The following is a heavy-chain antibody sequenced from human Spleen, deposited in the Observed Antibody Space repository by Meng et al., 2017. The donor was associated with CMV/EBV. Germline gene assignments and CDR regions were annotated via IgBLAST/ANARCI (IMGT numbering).Heavy chain of an antibody. D-gene: IGHD6-13*01. V-gene: IGHV1-18*01. Sequence: YNFTSYGISWVRQAPGQGLEWMGWISAYNGNTNYAQKLQGRVTMTTDTSTSTAYMELRSLRSDDTAVYYCAREGYSSSWYPNWFDPWGQGTLVTVSS. CDR2: ISAYNGNT. J-gene: IGHJ5*02. CDR3: AREGYSSSWYPNWFDP. CDR1: YNFTSYG.